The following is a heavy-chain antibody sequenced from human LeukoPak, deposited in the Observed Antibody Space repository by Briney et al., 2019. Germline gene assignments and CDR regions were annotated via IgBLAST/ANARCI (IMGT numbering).Heavy chain of an antibody. D-gene: IGHD3-22*01. CDR1: GGSISGHF. CDR2: VSDSGTT. Sequence: SETLSLTCVVSGGSISGHFWSWIRQSPGKGLEWIGYVSDSGTTNYNPSLKSRVTMSVDTSKNQFSLQLTSVTAADTAVYYCARDSSDFFDRSGLNFLVYWGQGTLVAVSS. CDR3: ARDSSDFFDRSGLNFLVY. J-gene: IGHJ4*01. V-gene: IGHV4-59*11.